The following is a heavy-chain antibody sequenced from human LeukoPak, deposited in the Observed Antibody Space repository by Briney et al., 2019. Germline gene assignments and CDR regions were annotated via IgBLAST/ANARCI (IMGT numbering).Heavy chain of an antibody. CDR3: ASVGRCSGGSCYWSYFDY. V-gene: IGHV4-59*04. Sequence: PSETLSLTCTVSGGSISSYYWSWIRQPPGKGLEWSGYIIYSGSTYYNPSIKSRVTNSVATAKNQFSLKLSSVTAADTAVYYCASVGRCSGGSCYWSYFDYWGQGTLVTVSS. J-gene: IGHJ4*02. CDR1: GGSISSYY. D-gene: IGHD2-15*01. CDR2: IIYSGST.